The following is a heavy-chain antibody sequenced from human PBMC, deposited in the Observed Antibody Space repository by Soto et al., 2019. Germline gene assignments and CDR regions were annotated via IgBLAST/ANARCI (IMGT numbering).Heavy chain of an antibody. Sequence: QLQLVQSGTEVKNPGSSVPVSCKASGGTFGNFAINWLRQAPGQGLQWMGDISPMFHKANYEQTFQGRVSITADESTNTVYMKLSSLRSEDTALYYCAREVGVHTPVFGAWRQGTLVTVSS. J-gene: IGHJ5*02. D-gene: IGHD3-10*01. CDR1: GGTFGNFA. V-gene: IGHV1-69*01. CDR3: AREVGVHTPVFGA. CDR2: ISPMFHKA.